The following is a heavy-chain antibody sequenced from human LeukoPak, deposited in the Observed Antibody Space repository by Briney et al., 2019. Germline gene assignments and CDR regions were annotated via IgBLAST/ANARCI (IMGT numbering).Heavy chain of an antibody. J-gene: IGHJ4*02. CDR1: GGSISSSSYY. CDR3: AGQPPGYCSSTSCSHFDC. CDR2: IYYSGST. D-gene: IGHD2-2*01. Sequence: PSETLSLTCTVSGGSISSSSYYWGWVRQPPGKGLEWLGSIYYSGSTYYNPSLKSRVTISVNTSKNQFSLKLSSVTAADTAVYYWAGQPPGYCSSTSCSHFDCGGQGTLVTVS. V-gene: IGHV4-39*01.